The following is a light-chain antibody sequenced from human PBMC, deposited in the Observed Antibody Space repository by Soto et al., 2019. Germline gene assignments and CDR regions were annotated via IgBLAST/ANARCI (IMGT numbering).Light chain of an antibody. CDR2: GAS. Sequence: PGEGATLSCRASQSVTKNSLAWYQQKPGQAPRLLIYGASSRPGGIPDRFSGSGSRTDFTLTIPRLEPEDFAVYYCQQYGSSPYTFGQGTKVDIK. J-gene: IGKJ2*01. CDR3: QQYGSSPYT. CDR1: QSVTKNS. V-gene: IGKV3-20*01.